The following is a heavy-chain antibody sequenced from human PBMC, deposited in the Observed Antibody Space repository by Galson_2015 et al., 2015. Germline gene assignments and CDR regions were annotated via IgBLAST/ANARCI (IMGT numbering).Heavy chain of an antibody. CDR1: GESFSGYY. J-gene: IGHJ5*02. CDR2: INHNGYT. CDR3: ARRKPSSGEFDP. Sequence: ETLSLTCAVYGESFSGYYWSWIRQPPGKGLEWIGQINHNGYTAYNPSLKRRLTISVDTSRNQFSLQLSSVTAADTAVYYCARRKPSSGEFDPWGQGTLVTVSS. D-gene: IGHD3-10*01. V-gene: IGHV4-34*01.